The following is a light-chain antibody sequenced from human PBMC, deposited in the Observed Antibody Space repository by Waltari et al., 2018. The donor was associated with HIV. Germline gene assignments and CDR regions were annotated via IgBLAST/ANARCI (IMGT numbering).Light chain of an antibody. CDR2: EVS. Sequence: QSALPQPASVSGSPGQSITISCTGTSSSLRNYNSVSWYQPHPGKAPKVIIYEVSNRPSGVSSRFSGSISGNTASLTISGLQAEDEGDYFCTSYISSSSPEFGGGTKVTVL. J-gene: IGLJ3*02. V-gene: IGLV2-14*01. CDR1: SSSLRNYNS. CDR3: TSYISSSSPE.